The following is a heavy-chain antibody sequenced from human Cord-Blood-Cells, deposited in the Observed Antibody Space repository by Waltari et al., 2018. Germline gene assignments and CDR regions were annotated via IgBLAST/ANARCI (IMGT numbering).Heavy chain of an antibody. D-gene: IGHD7-27*01. V-gene: IGHV1-8*03. CDR3: ARGRIDWGRSDAFDI. J-gene: IGHJ3*02. CDR1: GYTFTSYD. CDR2: KNPNSGNT. Sequence: QVQLVQSGAEVKKPGASVKVSCKASGYTFTSYDINWVRQATGQGLEWMGWKNPNSGNTGYAQKCQGRVTITRNTSISTAYMELSSLRSEDTAVYYCARGRIDWGRSDAFDIWGQGTMVTVSS.